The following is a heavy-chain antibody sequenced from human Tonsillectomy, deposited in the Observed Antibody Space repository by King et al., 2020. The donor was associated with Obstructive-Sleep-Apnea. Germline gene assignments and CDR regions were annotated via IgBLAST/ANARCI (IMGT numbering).Heavy chain of an antibody. V-gene: IGHV4-34*01. CDR3: ASGVVVVVAATRGWSFDP. CDR1: GGSFSDYY. Sequence: VQLQQWGTGLLKPSETLSLTCAVYGGSFSDYYWCWIRQPPGKGLEWIGEINHSGSTNYNPSLKSRVTISVDTSKNQFSLKLSSVTAADTAVYYCASGVVVVVAATRGWSFDPWGQGTLVTVSS. D-gene: IGHD2-15*01. CDR2: INHSGST. J-gene: IGHJ5*02.